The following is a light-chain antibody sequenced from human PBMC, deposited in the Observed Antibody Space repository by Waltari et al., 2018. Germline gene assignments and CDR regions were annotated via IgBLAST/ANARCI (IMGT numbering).Light chain of an antibody. CDR3: QQYTSSPFT. J-gene: IGKJ5*01. Sequence: EIVLTQSPGTLSLSPGERASLSCRPSQSISSDFFAWYQHKLGQAPRLLIYGASIRASDIPDRFSGSGSGTDFTLTISRLESEDFAVYYCQQYTSSPFTFGQGTRLEIK. V-gene: IGKV3-20*01. CDR1: QSISSDF. CDR2: GAS.